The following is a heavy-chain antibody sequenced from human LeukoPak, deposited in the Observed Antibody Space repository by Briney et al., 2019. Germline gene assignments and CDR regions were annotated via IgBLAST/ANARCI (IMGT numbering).Heavy chain of an antibody. CDR3: ARQSRYYYGSGSYYAYYYYYYMDV. V-gene: IGHV4-34*01. Sequence: PSETLSLTCAVYGGSFSGYYWSWIRQPPGKGLEWIGEINHSGSTNYNPSLKSRVTISVDTSKNQFSLKLSSVTAADTAVYYCARQSRYYYGSGSYYAYYYYYYMDVWGKGTTVTISS. J-gene: IGHJ6*03. CDR1: GGSFSGYY. D-gene: IGHD3-10*01. CDR2: INHSGST.